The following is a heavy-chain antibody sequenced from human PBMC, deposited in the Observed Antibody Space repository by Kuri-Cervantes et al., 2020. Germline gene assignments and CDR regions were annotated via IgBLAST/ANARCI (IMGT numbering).Heavy chain of an antibody. Sequence: GEALKISCAASGFTFTSYAMNWVRQAPGKGLEWVTAISGGGVTTYYANSATGRFTIYRDNSKNTLYQQMSSLRVEDTAVYYCARPADTFGGYGRASFDYWGQGALVTVSS. CDR2: ISGGGVTT. CDR3: ARPADTFGGYGRASFDY. D-gene: IGHD5-12*01. CDR1: GFTFTSYA. V-gene: IGHV3-23*01. J-gene: IGHJ4*02.